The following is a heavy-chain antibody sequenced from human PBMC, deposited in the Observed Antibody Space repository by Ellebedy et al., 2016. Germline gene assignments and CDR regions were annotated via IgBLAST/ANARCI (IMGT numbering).Heavy chain of an antibody. CDR2: IYHSGST. CDR3: ASHVDTAMYFDY. J-gene: IGHJ4*02. Sequence: SWIRQPPGKGLEWIGYIYHSGSTYYNPSLKSRVTISVDRSKNQFSLKLSSVTAADTAVYYCASHVDTAMYFDYWGQGTLVTVSS. V-gene: IGHV4-30-2*01. D-gene: IGHD5-18*01.